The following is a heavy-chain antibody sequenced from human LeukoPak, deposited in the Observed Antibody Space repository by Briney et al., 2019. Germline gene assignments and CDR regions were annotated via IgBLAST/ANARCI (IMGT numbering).Heavy chain of an antibody. CDR3: ARGAYYDYVWGSYRYKADYYFDY. CDR2: IYSGGST. J-gene: IGHJ4*02. CDR1: GFTVSSNY. D-gene: IGHD3-16*02. V-gene: IGHV3-53*01. Sequence: PGGSLRLSCAASGFTVSSNYMSWVRQAPGKGLEWVSVIYSGGSTSYADSVKGRLTISRDNYKNTMHLQMNSMRAAEQAVYYCARGAYYDYVWGSYRYKADYYFDYWGQGTLVTVSS.